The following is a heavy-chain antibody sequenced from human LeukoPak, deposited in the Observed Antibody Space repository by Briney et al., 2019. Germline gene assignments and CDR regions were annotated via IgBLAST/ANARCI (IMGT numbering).Heavy chain of an antibody. CDR1: GFTFSSYA. J-gene: IGHJ4*02. CDR3: AKWDIVVVPAATFDY. V-gene: IGHV3-23*01. D-gene: IGHD2-2*01. Sequence: PGGSLRLSCSASGFTFSSYAMNWVRQAPGKGLEWVSLITYSGDSTYYADSVKGRFTISRDNSKKTLYLQMTSLRAEDTAVYYCAKWDIVVVPAATFDYWGQGTLVTVSS. CDR2: ITYSGDST.